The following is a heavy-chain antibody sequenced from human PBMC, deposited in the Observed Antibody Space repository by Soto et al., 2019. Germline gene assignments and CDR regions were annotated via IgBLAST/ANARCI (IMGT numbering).Heavy chain of an antibody. Sequence: ASVKVSCKASGYAFTSYAMHWVRQAPGQRLEWMGWINAGNGNTKYSQKFQGRVTITRDTSASTAYMELSSLRSEDTAVYYCARDRAAAGPPSFDYWGQGTLVTVSS. CDR1: GYAFTSYA. CDR2: INAGNGNT. V-gene: IGHV1-3*01. D-gene: IGHD6-13*01. J-gene: IGHJ4*02. CDR3: ARDRAAAGPPSFDY.